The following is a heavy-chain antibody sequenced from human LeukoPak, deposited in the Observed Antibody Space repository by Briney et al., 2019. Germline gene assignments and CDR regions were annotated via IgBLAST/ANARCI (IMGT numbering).Heavy chain of an antibody. CDR2: ISGYNGNT. J-gene: IGHJ4*02. V-gene: IGHV1-18*01. CDR1: GYTFTNYG. Sequence: ASVKVSCKASGYTFTNYGIGWVRQAPGQGLEWMGWISGYNGNTNYAQKFQGRVTMTTDTSTGTAYMELRSLRSDDTAVYYCARGGSGWSREYWGQGTLITVSS. CDR3: ARGGSGWSREY. D-gene: IGHD6-19*01.